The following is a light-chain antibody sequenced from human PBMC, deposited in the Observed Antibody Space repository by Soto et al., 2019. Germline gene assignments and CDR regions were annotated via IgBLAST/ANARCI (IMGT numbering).Light chain of an antibody. CDR1: SSDVGGYNL. CDR2: EGS. CDR3: CSYAGSTTYV. Sequence: QSVLTQPASVSGSPGRSITISCTGTSSDVGGYNLVSWYQQHPGKAPKLMICEGSKRPSGVSNRFSGSKSGNTASLTISGLQAEDEADYYCCSYAGSTTYVLGTGKKVTV. V-gene: IGLV2-23*01. J-gene: IGLJ1*01.